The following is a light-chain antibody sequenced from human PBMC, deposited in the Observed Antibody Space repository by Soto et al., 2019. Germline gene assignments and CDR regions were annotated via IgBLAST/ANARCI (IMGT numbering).Light chain of an antibody. V-gene: IGKV1D-8*03. CDR2: AAS. CDR3: QQSYSTPIT. J-gene: IGKJ5*01. Sequence: VIWMTQSPSLLSASTGDRVTICCRISQGISSYLAWYQQKPGKAPELLIYAASTLQSGVPSRFSGSGSGTDFTLTISSLQPEDFATYYCQQSYSTPITFGQGTRLEIK. CDR1: QGISSY.